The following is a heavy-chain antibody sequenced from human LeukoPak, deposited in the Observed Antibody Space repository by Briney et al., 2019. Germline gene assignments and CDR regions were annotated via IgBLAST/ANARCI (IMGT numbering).Heavy chain of an antibody. V-gene: IGHV4-59*01. D-gene: IGHD6-13*01. CDR3: AREQGIAAAGGFDP. Sequence: SETLSLTCTGSGGSIISYYWSWIRQPPGKGLEWIGYIYYSGSTNYNPSLKSRVTISVDTSKNQFSLKLSSVTAADTAVYYCAREQGIAAAGGFDPWGQGTLVTVSS. CDR1: GGSIISYY. CDR2: IYYSGST. J-gene: IGHJ5*02.